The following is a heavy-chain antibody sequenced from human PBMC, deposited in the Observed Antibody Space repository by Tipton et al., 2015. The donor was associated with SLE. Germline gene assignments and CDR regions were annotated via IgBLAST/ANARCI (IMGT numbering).Heavy chain of an antibody. CDR1: GFSFSSYA. J-gene: IGHJ4*02. CDR3: ARRCMRGMVY. V-gene: IGHV3-66*01. CDR2: IYSGGST. Sequence: SLRLSCAASGFSFSSYAMSWVRQAPGKGLEWVSVIYSGGSTYYNPSLKSRVTISVDTSKNQFSLKLSSVTAADTAVYYCARRCMRGMVYWGQGTLVTVSS. D-gene: IGHD2-8*01.